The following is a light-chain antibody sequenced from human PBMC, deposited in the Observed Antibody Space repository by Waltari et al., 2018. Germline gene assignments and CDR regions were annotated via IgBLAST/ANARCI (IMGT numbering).Light chain of an antibody. CDR3: QSYDTGLSAYV. V-gene: IGLV1-40*01. CDR2: RNN. CDR1: TSNIGAGFD. Sequence: QSVLTQPPSVSGAPGQRVAISCTGTTSNIGAGFDVHWYRQDPGTAPKLLIYRNNNRPSGVPDRFSGAKSGTSASLAITALQAADESDYYCQSYDTGLSAYVFGTGTKVIVL. J-gene: IGLJ1*01.